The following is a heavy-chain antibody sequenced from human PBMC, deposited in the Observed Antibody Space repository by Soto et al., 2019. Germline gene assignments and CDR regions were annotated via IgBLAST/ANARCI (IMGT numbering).Heavy chain of an antibody. D-gene: IGHD2-15*01. J-gene: IGHJ3*02. CDR3: AREPRYCRGGSCSITGDAYDI. V-gene: IGHV3-66*01. CDR1: GFIVSDSY. CDR2: ISNRGDT. Sequence: GGSLRLSCTASGFIVSDSYVNWVRQAPGKGLEWVSVISNRGDTHYADSVRGRFSLSRDISDNTLHLQMNNLRVEDTAVYYCAREPRYCRGGSCSITGDAYDIWGQGTMVTVSS.